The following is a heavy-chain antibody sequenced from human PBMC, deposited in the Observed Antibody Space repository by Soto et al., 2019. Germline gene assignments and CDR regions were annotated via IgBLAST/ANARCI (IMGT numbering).Heavy chain of an antibody. CDR2: IYSGGST. CDR3: ATYTVTTILDAFDI. Sequence: EVQLVETGGSLIQPGGSPRLSCAASGFTVNSNYMSWVRQAPRKGLEWVSVIYSGGSTYYADSVKGRFTISRDNSKNTLYLQMNSLRAEDTALYYCATYTVTTILDAFDIWGQGTMVTVSS. J-gene: IGHJ3*02. V-gene: IGHV3-53*02. CDR1: GFTVNSNY. D-gene: IGHD4-17*01.